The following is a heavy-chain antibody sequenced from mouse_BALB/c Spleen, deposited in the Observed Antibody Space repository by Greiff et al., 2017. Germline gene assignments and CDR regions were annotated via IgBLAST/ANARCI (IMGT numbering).Heavy chain of an antibody. D-gene: IGHD1-1*01. CDR1: GFAFSSYD. J-gene: IGHJ4*01. CDR2: ISSGGGST. V-gene: IGHV5-12-1*01. Sequence: EVKLVESGGGLVKPGGSLKLSCAASGFAFSSYDMSWVRQTPEKRLEWVAYISSGGGSTYYPDTVKGRFTISRDNAKNTLYLQMSSLKSEDTAMYYCARRGLLRYYYAMDYWGQGTSVTVSS. CDR3: ARRGLLRYYYAMDY.